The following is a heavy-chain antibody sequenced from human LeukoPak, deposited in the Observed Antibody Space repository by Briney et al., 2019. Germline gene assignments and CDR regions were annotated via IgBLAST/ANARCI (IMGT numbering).Heavy chain of an antibody. Sequence: PSETLSLTCTVSGGSISSSSYYWGWIRQPPGKGLEWIGSIYYSGSTYYNPSLKSRVTISVDTSKNQLSLKLSSVTAADTAVYYCARFGRKGLWGNPQRAFDIWGQGTMVTVSS. CDR2: IYYSGST. CDR3: ARFGRKGLWGNPQRAFDI. V-gene: IGHV4-39*01. CDR1: GGSISSSSYY. J-gene: IGHJ3*02. D-gene: IGHD3-16*01.